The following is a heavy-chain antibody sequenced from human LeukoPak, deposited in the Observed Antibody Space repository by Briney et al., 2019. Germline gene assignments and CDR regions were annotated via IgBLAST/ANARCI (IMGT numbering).Heavy chain of an antibody. J-gene: IGHJ4*02. CDR1: GFTFDDYA. D-gene: IGHD3-22*01. CDR3: AKADFYDSSGHFDY. V-gene: IGHV3-9*01. CDR2: ISWNSGSI. Sequence: PGGSLRLSCAASGFTFDDYAMHWVRQAPRKGLEWVSGISWNSGSIGYADSVKGRFTISRDNAKNSLYLQMNSLRAEDTALYYCAKADFYDSSGHFDYWGQGTLVTVSS.